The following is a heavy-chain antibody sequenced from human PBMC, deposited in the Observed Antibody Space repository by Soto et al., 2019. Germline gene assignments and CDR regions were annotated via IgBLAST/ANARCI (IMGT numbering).Heavy chain of an antibody. Sequence: QVQLQESGPGLVKPSGTLSLTCAVSGGSVSSSNWWSWVRQSPGKGLEWIGEIYHSGSAHYNPSHKIRATIPLDNSKTQFSLRLTSVTAADTAVYYWARVPGVVVSADDAFDIWGPGTRVIVSS. CDR3: ARVPGVVVSADDAFDI. CDR1: GGSVSSSNW. D-gene: IGHD2-21*02. CDR2: IYHSGSA. J-gene: IGHJ3*02. V-gene: IGHV4-4*02.